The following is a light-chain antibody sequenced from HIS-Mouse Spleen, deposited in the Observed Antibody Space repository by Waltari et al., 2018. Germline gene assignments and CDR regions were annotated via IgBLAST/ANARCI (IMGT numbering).Light chain of an antibody. CDR3: YSTDSSGNHRV. CDR2: EYS. CDR1: AWPKKY. Sequence: SYELTQPPSVSVSPGQTARITCPGDAWPKKYAYWYQQKSGQPPVLVIYEYSKRPSGIPARLSGSSSGTMATLTISGAQVEDEADYYCYSTDSSGNHRVFGGGTKLTVL. J-gene: IGLJ2*01. V-gene: IGLV3-10*01.